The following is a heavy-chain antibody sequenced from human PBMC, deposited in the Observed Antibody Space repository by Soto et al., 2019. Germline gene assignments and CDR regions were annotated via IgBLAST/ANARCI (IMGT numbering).Heavy chain of an antibody. CDR3: ARWWSGSRQGFDP. CDR2: IYYSGSN. J-gene: IGHJ5*02. CDR1: GGSISSGDYY. V-gene: IGHV4-31*03. D-gene: IGHD1-26*01. Sequence: QVQLQESGPGLVKPSQTLSLTCTVSGGSISSGDYYWSWIRQHPGKRLEWIGYIYYSGSNYYNPSLHSRVDISVDTSKNQFSLKRSSVTAAHTAVYYCARWWSGSRQGFDPWGQGTLVTFSS.